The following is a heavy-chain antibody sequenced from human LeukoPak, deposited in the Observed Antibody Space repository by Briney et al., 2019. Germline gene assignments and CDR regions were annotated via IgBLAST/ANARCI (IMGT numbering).Heavy chain of an antibody. CDR1: GCTFSSYA. CDR2: ISYDGSNK. CDR3: ARDRGSGYGPPDLDY. V-gene: IGHV3-30*04. J-gene: IGHJ4*02. D-gene: IGHD5-12*01. Sequence: GRSLRLSCAASGCTFSSYAMHWVRQAPGKGLECVAVISYDGSNKYYADSVKGRFTISRDNSKNTLYLQMNSLRAEDTAVYYCARDRGSGYGPPDLDYWGQGTLVTVSS.